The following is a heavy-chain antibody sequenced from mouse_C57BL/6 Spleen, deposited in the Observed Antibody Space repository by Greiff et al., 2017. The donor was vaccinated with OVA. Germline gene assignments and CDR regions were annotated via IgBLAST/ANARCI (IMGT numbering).Heavy chain of an antibody. CDR3: ARCYYGNYILYAMDY. CDR2: IDPANGNP. D-gene: IGHD2-1*01. V-gene: IGHV14-3*01. J-gene: IGHJ4*01. Sequence: EVQLQQSVAELVRPGASVKLSCTASGFNIKNTYMHWVKQRPEQGLEWIGRIDPANGNPKYAPKFQGKATITADTSSNTAYLQLSSQTSEDTAIYYCARCYYGNYILYAMDYGGQGTSGTVSS. CDR1: GFNIKNTY.